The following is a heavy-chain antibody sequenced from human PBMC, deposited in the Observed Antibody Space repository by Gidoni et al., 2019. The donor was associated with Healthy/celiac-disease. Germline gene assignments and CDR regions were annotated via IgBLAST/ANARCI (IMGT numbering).Heavy chain of an antibody. J-gene: IGHJ4*02. D-gene: IGHD6-13*01. CDR3: ARAEGIAAAGRGYSSGWGIFDY. CDR1: GFTFSSSS. CDR2: ISSSSSYI. V-gene: IGHV3-21*01. Sequence: EVQLVESGGGLVKPGGSLRLSCAASGFTFSSSSMNWVRQAPGKGLDWVSSISSSSSYIYYADSVKGRFTISRDNAKNSLYLQMNSLRAEDTAVYYCARAEGIAAAGRGYSSGWGIFDYWGQGTLVTVSS.